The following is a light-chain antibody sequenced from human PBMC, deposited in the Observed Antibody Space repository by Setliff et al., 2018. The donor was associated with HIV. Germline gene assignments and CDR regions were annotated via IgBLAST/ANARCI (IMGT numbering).Light chain of an antibody. J-gene: IGLJ1*01. Sequence: QSVLTQPASVSGSPGQSITISCTGTSSDIGGYNFVSWYQQYPGEAPKLIISDNTKRPSGVSDRFSASKSGNTASLTISGLRAEDEADYYCSSYTSSSTDVFGLGTKVTVL. V-gene: IGLV2-14*03. CDR3: SSYTSSSTDV. CDR2: DNT. CDR1: SSDIGGYNF.